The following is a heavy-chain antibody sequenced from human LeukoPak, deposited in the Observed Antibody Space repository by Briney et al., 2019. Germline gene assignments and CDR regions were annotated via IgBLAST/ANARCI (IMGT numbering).Heavy chain of an antibody. D-gene: IGHD3-16*02. Sequence: ASVKVSCKASGYSFTNYAMNWVRQAPGQGLQWMGWIDPNTGNPTYAQGFTGRFVFSLDTSVSTTYLQISSLKPEDTAVYYCARAYQHLGGLSFPGSWGQGTLVTVSS. J-gene: IGHJ5*02. CDR3: ARAYQHLGGLSFPGS. V-gene: IGHV7-4-1*02. CDR1: GYSFTNYA. CDR2: IDPNTGNP.